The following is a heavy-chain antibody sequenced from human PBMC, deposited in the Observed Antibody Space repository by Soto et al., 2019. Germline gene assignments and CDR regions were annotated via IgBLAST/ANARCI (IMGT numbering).Heavy chain of an antibody. Sequence: EVQLVESGGGLVQPGRSLRRSCAASGFTFHDYALHWVRQAPGKGLEWVSGISWNSGNIGYADSVKGRFTISRDNAKNSLYLQMTSLRVEDTALYYCAILEKGGMDVWGQGTTVTVSS. V-gene: IGHV3-9*01. CDR3: AILEKGGMDV. J-gene: IGHJ6*02. CDR1: GFTFHDYA. D-gene: IGHD1-1*01. CDR2: ISWNSGNI.